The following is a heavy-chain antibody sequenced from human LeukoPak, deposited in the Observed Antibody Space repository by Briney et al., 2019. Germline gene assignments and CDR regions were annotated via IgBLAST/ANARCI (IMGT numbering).Heavy chain of an antibody. J-gene: IGHJ6*02. D-gene: IGHD3-3*01. CDR1: GFTFGSCA. V-gene: IGHV3-30-3*01. CDR2: ISYDGSNK. CDR3: ARAAPYDFWSGYYTRYYYYYGMDV. Sequence: PGGSLRLSCAASGFTFGSCAMHWVRQAPGKGLEWVAVISYDGSNKYYADSVKGRFTISRDNSKNTLYLQMNSLRAEDTAVYYCARAAPYDFWSGYYTRYYYYYGMDVWGQGTTVTVSS.